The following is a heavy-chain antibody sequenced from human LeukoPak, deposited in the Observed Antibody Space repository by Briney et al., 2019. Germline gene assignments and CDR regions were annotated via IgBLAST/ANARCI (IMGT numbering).Heavy chain of an antibody. CDR1: GFTCSSYI. CDR3: AKGRIGPVN. J-gene: IGHJ4*02. Sequence: GGSLRLSCAASGFTCSSYIMSWVGQAPVKGLEWVSSISGSGGYTYYADSVKGRFTISRDNSKNTLYLQMNSLRVEDTAVYYCAKGRIGPVNWGQGTLVTVSS. V-gene: IGHV3-23*01. D-gene: IGHD2-15*01. CDR2: ISGSGGYT.